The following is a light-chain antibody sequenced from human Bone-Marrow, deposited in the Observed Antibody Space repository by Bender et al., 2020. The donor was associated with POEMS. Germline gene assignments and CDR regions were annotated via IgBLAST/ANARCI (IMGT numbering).Light chain of an antibody. Sequence: QSALTQPPSASGSPGQSVTISCTGTSRDVGGYNLVSWYQKEPGKVPKLIIYEVSQRPSGVSNRLSGSKSGNTASLRISGLQAEDEADYYCCSYAETDTLVFGGGTRLTVL. J-gene: IGLJ2*01. CDR2: EVS. V-gene: IGLV2-23*02. CDR1: SRDVGGYNL. CDR3: CSYAETDTLV.